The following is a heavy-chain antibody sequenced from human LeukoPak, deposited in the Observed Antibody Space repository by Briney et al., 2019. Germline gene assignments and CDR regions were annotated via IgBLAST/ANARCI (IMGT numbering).Heavy chain of an antibody. Sequence: ASVKVSCKASGCTFSSYTISWVRQAPGQGLDWMGRIIPILGIANYAQKFQGRVTIPADKSTSTAYMELSSLRSEDTAVYYCARVGQQLAFDYWGQGSLVTVSS. CDR1: GCTFSSYT. D-gene: IGHD6-13*01. CDR2: IIPILGIA. CDR3: ARVGQQLAFDY. V-gene: IGHV1-69*02. J-gene: IGHJ4*02.